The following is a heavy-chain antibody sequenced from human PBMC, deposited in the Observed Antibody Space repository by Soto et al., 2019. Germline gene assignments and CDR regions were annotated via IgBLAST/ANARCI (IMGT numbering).Heavy chain of an antibody. Sequence: EASVKVSCKASGFRFSNSAMQWVRQARGQRPEWIGWIVVDSGNTNYAQTFQERVSISRDMSTSTAYMELSSLRSEDTAVYYCAATLALGGGYFDYWGQGTLVTVSS. D-gene: IGHD2-15*01. CDR2: IVVDSGNT. J-gene: IGHJ4*02. CDR1: GFRFSNSA. CDR3: AATLALGGGYFDY. V-gene: IGHV1-58*02.